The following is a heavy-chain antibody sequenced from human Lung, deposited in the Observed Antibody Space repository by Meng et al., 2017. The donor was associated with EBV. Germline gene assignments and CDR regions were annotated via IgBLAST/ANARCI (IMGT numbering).Heavy chain of an antibody. V-gene: IGHV7-4-1*02. CDR1: GYTFTTYG. D-gene: IGHD6-25*01. J-gene: IGHJ4*02. Sequence: QVELVKSGSELKKPGASVRISCKASGYTFTTYGMNWVRQAPGQGLEWMGWINTNTGKPTYAQGLTGRFVFSLDTSVSTAYLQISSLKTEDTAAYYCARDSEAADYWGQGTLVTVSS. CDR3: ARDSEAADY. CDR2: INTNTGKP.